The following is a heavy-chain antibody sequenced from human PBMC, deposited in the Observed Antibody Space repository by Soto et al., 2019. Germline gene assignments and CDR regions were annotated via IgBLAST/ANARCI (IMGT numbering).Heavy chain of an antibody. CDR2: INPDNGNT. D-gene: IGHD2-15*01. Sequence: ASVKVSCKASGYTFTRYTMNWVRQAPGQRLEWMGWINPDNGNTKSSQKFQDRVIITRDTSASTAYMDLSSLRSEDTAVYYCARGIATGQLDPWGQGTLVPVSS. V-gene: IGHV1-3*01. CDR1: GYTFTRYT. CDR3: ARGIATGQLDP. J-gene: IGHJ5*02.